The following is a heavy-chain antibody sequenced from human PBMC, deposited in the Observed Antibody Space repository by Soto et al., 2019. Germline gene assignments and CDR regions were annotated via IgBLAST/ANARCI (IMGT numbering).Heavy chain of an antibody. CDR2: MNPNSGNT. J-gene: IGHJ6*03. CDR1: GYTITSYD. Sequence: GASVKVSCKASGYTITSYDINWVRQATGQGLEWMGWMNPNSGNTGYAQKFQGRVTMTRNTSISTAYMELSSLRSEDTAVYYCARGGIADNYYYYYYMDVWGKGTTVTVSS. V-gene: IGHV1-8*01. D-gene: IGHD6-13*01. CDR3: ARGGIADNYYYYYYMDV.